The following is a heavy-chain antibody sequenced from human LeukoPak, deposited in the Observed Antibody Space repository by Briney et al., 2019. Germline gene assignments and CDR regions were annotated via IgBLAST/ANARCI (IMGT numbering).Heavy chain of an antibody. CDR3: ARVGGLGTAAGFDY. D-gene: IGHD6-13*01. CDR1: GFTFSSYA. Sequence: GGSLRLSCAASGFTFSSYAMSWVRQAPGKGLECISGFSGSGGSTYYADSVKGRFTISRDNAKNSLYLQMNSLRAEDTALYYCARVGGLGTAAGFDYWGQGTLVTVSS. CDR2: FSGSGGST. J-gene: IGHJ4*02. V-gene: IGHV3-23*01.